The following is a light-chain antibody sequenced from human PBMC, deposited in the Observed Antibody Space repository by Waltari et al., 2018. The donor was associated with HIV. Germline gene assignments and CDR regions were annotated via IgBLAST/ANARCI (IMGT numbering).Light chain of an antibody. Sequence: QSVLTQPPSVSGAPGQRVTISCTGSSSNIGAGFDVHWYQQLPGTAPKRLIYDNTHQPSGVPDRFSGSRAGSSASLAITGLQAEDEADYYCQSFDSSLSGYVFGTGTKVTVL. J-gene: IGLJ1*01. CDR1: SSNIGAGFD. V-gene: IGLV1-40*01. CDR3: QSFDSSLSGYV. CDR2: DNT.